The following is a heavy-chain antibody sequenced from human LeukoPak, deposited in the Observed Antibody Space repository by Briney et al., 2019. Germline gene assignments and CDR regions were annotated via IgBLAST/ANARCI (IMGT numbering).Heavy chain of an antibody. CDR1: GGSISSGSYY. J-gene: IGHJ4*02. V-gene: IGHV4-61*02. CDR3: ARGLHCSSTSCKGSYFDY. Sequence: SETLSLTCTVSGGSISSGSYYWSWIRQPAGKGLEWIGRIHTSGNTNYNPSLKSRVTISVDTSKNQFSLKLSSVTAADTAVYYCARGLHCSSTSCKGSYFDYWGQGTLVTVSS. D-gene: IGHD2-2*01. CDR2: IHTSGNT.